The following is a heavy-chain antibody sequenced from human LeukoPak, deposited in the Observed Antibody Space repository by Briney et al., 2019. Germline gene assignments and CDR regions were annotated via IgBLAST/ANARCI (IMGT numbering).Heavy chain of an antibody. D-gene: IGHD4-17*01. CDR1: GYTFTGYY. Sequence: ASVKVSCKASGYTFTGYYMHWVRQAPGQGLEWMGWINPNSGGTNYAQKFQGGVTMTRDTSISTAYMELSRLRSDDTAVYYCARERVTTRNWFDPWGQGTLVTVSS. V-gene: IGHV1-2*02. CDR2: INPNSGGT. J-gene: IGHJ5*02. CDR3: ARERVTTRNWFDP.